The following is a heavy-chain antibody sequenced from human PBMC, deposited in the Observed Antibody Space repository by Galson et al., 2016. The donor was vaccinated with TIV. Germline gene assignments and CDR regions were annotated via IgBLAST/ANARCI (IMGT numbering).Heavy chain of an antibody. Sequence: SLRLSCAASGFTFGNYWMHWVRQSPGEGLIYVSRINTDGDASDYADSVKGRFTISRDNVKNIVFLQMTALRVEDTAVYYCARGNPGNPNFWGQGTLVAVSS. CDR3: ARGNPGNPNF. D-gene: IGHD4-23*01. J-gene: IGHJ4*02. CDR1: GFTFGNYW. V-gene: IGHV3-74*01. CDR2: INTDGDAS.